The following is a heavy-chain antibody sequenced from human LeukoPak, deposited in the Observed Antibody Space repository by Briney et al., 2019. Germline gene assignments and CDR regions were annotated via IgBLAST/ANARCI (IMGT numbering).Heavy chain of an antibody. V-gene: IGHV4-31*03. CDR2: IYYSGST. Sequence: SSETLSLTCTVSGGSISSGGYYWSWIRQHPGKGLEWIGYIYYSGSTYYNPSLKSRVTMSVDTSKNQFSLKLSSVTAADTAIYYCARENPSGYYNRPIDYWGQGTLVTVSS. D-gene: IGHD3-22*01. CDR3: ARENPSGYYNRPIDY. CDR1: GGSISSGGYY. J-gene: IGHJ4*02.